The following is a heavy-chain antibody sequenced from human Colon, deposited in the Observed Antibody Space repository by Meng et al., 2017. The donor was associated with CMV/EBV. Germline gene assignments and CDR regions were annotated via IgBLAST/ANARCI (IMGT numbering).Heavy chain of an antibody. CDR2: ITSRSSYI. Sequence: GGSLKISCAASGFTFSSYSMNWVRQAPGKGLEWVSCITSRSSYIYYSDSVKGRFTISRDDANNSLYLQMNSLRVEDTAVYYCARPYGGNSQGAFDIWGQGTMVTVSS. V-gene: IGHV3-21*01. CDR1: GFTFSSYS. D-gene: IGHD4-23*01. CDR3: ARPYGGNSQGAFDI. J-gene: IGHJ3*02.